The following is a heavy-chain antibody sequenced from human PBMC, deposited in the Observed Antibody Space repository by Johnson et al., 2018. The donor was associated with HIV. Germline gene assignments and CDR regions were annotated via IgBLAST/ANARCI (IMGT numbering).Heavy chain of an antibody. J-gene: IGHJ3*02. CDR1: GFTVSSNY. V-gene: IGHV3-66*04. Sequence: VQLVESGGGLVQPGGSLRVSCAASGFTVSSNYMSWVRQAPWPGLEWVSVIYSGGGAYYTDSVKGRLTLSSDNSKHTLYLQMNSLRAEETALYYCARHSDPWFVSGYYNGAFDIWGQGTMVTVSS. CDR2: IYSGGGA. CDR3: ARHSDPWFVSGYYNGAFDI. D-gene: IGHD3-22*01.